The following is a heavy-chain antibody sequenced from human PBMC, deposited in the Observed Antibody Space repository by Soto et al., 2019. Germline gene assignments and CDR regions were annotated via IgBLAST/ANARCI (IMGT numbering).Heavy chain of an antibody. V-gene: IGHV4-39*01. CDR3: ARQASGYYYGWFDP. D-gene: IGHD3-22*01. CDR1: GGSILDSTYY. CDR2: IFYSVGT. J-gene: IGHJ5*02. Sequence: QLLLQESGPGLVKPSETLSLTCTVSGGSILDSTYYWAWIRQSPGKGLEWIGTIFYSVGTFYTPSLTIRVTMSLDTHKNQFSLTLSSVTAADTAVYYCARQASGYYYGWFDPWGQGTLVTVSS.